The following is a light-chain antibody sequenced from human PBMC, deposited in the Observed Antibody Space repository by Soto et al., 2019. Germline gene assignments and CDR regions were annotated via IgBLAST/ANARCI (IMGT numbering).Light chain of an antibody. CDR1: SSDVGGYNY. CDR2: DVS. J-gene: IGLJ1*01. V-gene: IGLV2-14*01. CDR3: YSYTTSSTYV. Sequence: QSVLTQPASVSGSPGQSITISCTGNSSDVGGYNYVSWYQQHPAKAPKLMIYDVSNRPSGVSNRFSGSKSGNTASLTISGLQAEDEADYYCYSYTTSSTYVFGTGTKVTVL.